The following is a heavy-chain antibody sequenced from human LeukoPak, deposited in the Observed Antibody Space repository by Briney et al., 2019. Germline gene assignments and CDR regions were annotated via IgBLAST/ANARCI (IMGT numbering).Heavy chain of an antibody. CDR1: GYTFTSYY. CDR3: ARATFDYDTPPGIDY. V-gene: IGHV1-46*01. CDR2: INPSGGST. J-gene: IGHJ4*02. Sequence: ASVKVSCKASGYTFTSYYMHWVRQAPGQGLEWMGIINPSGGSTSYAQKFQGRVTMTRDTSTSTVYMELSSLRSEDTAVYSCARATFDYDTPPGIDYWGQGTLVTVSS. D-gene: IGHD3-22*01.